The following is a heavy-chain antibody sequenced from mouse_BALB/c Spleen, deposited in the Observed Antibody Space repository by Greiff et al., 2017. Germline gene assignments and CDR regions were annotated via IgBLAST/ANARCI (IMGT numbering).Heavy chain of an antibody. D-gene: IGHD2-1*01. J-gene: IGHJ1*01. CDR2: IDPSDSET. V-gene: IGHV1S127*01. CDR3: ARGAYGNYDWYFDV. CDR1: GYSFTSYW. Sequence: VQLQQSGPQLVRPGASVKISCKASGYSFTSYWMHWVKQRPGQGLEWIGMIDPSDSETRLNQKFKDKATLTVDKSSSTAYMQLSSPTSEDSAVYYCARGAYGNYDWYFDVWGAGTTVTVSS.